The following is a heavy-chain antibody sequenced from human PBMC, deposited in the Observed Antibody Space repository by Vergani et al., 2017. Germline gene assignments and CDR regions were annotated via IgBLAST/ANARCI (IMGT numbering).Heavy chain of an antibody. Sequence: EVQLVESGGVGVQAGGSLRLSCAASGFTFDEYAMHWVRQAPGKGLEWVSLISWDGGSTYYADSVKGRFTISRDNSKNYLYLKMNSLRAEDIGLYYCAKEMSAAAGHYYYGMDVWGQGTTVTVSS. CDR3: AKEMSAAAGHYYYGMDV. D-gene: IGHD6-13*01. CDR2: ISWDGGST. J-gene: IGHJ6*02. CDR1: GFTFDEYA. V-gene: IGHV3-43D*04.